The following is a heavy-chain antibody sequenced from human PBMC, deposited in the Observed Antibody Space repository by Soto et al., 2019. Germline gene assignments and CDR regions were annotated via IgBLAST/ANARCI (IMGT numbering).Heavy chain of an antibody. D-gene: IGHD6-19*01. CDR3: ARDPRIAVAGFDY. CDR1: GFSFNTYA. CDR2: ISSSSRTI. V-gene: IGHV3-48*01. J-gene: IGHJ4*02. Sequence: EVQLVESGGDLVQPGGSLRLSCAASGFSFNTYAMNWVRQAPGKGLEWFAYISSSSRTIYYADSVKGRFNISRDNSKNSLYLQMNSLRAEDTAVYYCARDPRIAVAGFDYWGQGTLVTVSS.